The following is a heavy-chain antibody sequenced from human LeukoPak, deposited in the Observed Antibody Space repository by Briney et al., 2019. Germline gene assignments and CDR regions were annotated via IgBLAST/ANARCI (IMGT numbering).Heavy chain of an antibody. D-gene: IGHD6-19*01. CDR3: ARDSVAGTSPSNYYYYYMDV. Sequence: GCSLRLSCAASGFTFNNYNMNWLRQAPGKALEWVSSITSSGTYIFYADSVKGRFTISRDNAKNSLYLQMNRLGPEDTAVYYCARDSVAGTSPSNYYYYYMDVWGKGTTVTISS. V-gene: IGHV3-21*01. CDR1: GFTFNNYN. J-gene: IGHJ6*03. CDR2: ITSSGTYI.